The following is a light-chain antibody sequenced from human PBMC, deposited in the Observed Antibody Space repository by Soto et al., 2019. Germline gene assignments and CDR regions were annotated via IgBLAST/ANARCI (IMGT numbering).Light chain of an antibody. V-gene: IGLV1-40*01. J-gene: IGLJ7*01. CDR2: GND. CDR1: SSNIGAGYD. CDR3: QSFDISLRDSAV. Sequence: QSVLTQPPSVSGAPGQRVTISCSGSSSNIGAGYDVHWYHHLPGTSPGLLIYGNDMRPSGVPDRFCGSKSGTSPSLAITGLQPEDQADSSCQSFDISLRDSAVFGGGSQLTLL.